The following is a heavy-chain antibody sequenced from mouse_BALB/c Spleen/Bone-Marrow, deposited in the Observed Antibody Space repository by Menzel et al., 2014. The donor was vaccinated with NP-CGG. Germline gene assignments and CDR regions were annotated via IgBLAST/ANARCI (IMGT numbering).Heavy chain of an antibody. D-gene: IGHD3-2*01. Sequence: VQLQQPGPELVKPGASVKMSCKASGYTFTSYVMHWVKQKPGQGLEWIGYINPYNDGTKYNEKFKGKAILTSDKSSSTAYMELSSLTSEDSAVYYCARPRQLGLPYYSDYWGQGTTLTVSS. J-gene: IGHJ2*01. CDR2: INPYNDGT. V-gene: IGHV1-14*01. CDR1: GYTFTSYV. CDR3: ARPRQLGLPYYSDY.